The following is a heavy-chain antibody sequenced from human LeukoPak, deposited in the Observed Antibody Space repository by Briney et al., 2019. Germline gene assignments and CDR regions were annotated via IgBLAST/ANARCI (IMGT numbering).Heavy chain of an antibody. J-gene: IGHJ4*02. CDR3: AKNDRSGWWSPGY. D-gene: IGHD6-19*01. V-gene: IGHV3-7*01. CDR2: IKQDGSEK. CDR1: GFTFSSYW. Sequence: HPGGSLRLSCAASGFTFSSYWMSWVRQAPGKGLEWVANIKQDGSEKYYVDSVKGRFTISRDNAKNSLYLQMNSLRAEDTAVYYCAKNDRSGWWSPGYWGQGTLVTVSS.